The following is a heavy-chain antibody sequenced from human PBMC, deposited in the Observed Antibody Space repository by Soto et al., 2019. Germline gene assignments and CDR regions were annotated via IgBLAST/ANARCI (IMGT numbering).Heavy chain of an antibody. Sequence: QVQLVQSGAEVKKPGSSVKVSCKASGGTFSSYAISWVRQAPGQGLEWMGGIIPIFGTANYAQKFQGRVTITADESTSTAYMELSSLRSEDTAVYYCARSVPGYRSGGSCYWFDPWGQGTLVTVSS. CDR1: GGTFSSYA. V-gene: IGHV1-69*01. D-gene: IGHD2-15*01. CDR3: ARSVPGYRSGGSCYWFDP. CDR2: IIPIFGTA. J-gene: IGHJ5*02.